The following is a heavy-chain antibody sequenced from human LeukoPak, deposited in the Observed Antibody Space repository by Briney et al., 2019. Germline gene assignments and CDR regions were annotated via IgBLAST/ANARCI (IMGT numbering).Heavy chain of an antibody. V-gene: IGHV4-34*01. Sequence: SETLSLTCAVYGGSFSGYHWSWIRQSPGRGLEWIGEINHSGDTNYNSSVKSRVTISVDTSKNQFSPKVRSLTAADTAVYYCARGPTISETGYFDYWGQGTLVTVSS. J-gene: IGHJ4*03. CDR2: INHSGDT. D-gene: IGHD1-1*01. CDR3: ARGPTISETGYFDY. CDR1: GGSFSGYH.